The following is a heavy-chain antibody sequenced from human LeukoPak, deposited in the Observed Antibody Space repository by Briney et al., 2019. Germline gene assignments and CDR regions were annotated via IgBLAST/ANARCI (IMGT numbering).Heavy chain of an antibody. J-gene: IGHJ3*02. Sequence: SDTLSLTCTVSGGSLSTYYWSWIRQPPGKGLEWMGYIYYSGSTNYNPSLKSRVTMSVDTSKNQFSLKLSSVTAADTAVYYCARDGEVYCTNGVCHGDAFDIWGQGTMVTVSS. CDR2: IYYSGST. CDR1: GGSLSTYY. D-gene: IGHD2-8*01. V-gene: IGHV4-59*12. CDR3: ARDGEVYCTNGVCHGDAFDI.